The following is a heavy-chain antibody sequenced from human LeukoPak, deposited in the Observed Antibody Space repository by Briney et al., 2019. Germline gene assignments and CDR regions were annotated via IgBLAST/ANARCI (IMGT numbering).Heavy chain of an antibody. V-gene: IGHV3-15*01. CDR1: GFTFKDVW. D-gene: IGHD3-16*01. J-gene: IGHJ5*01. CDR2: IKSIPDGGTT. CDR3: FTLRGDDL. Sequence: GGSLRLSCAASGFTFKDVWMSWVRQSPGKGLEWVGRIKSIPDGGTTDDAAPLKGRFTVSRDDSKTTAYLQMNSLKTEDTAVYYCFTLRGDDLWGQGTLVAVSS.